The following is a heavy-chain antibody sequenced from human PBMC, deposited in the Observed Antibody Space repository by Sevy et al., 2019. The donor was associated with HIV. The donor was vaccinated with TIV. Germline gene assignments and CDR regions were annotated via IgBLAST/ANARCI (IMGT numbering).Heavy chain of an antibody. D-gene: IGHD2-2*01. J-gene: IGHJ6*02. CDR3: ARLCTGFIYYYYYGMDV. CDR2: IKQDGSEK. CDR1: GFAFSSSW. Sequence: GGSLRLSCAASGFAFSSSWMTWVRQAPVKGLEWVANIKQDGSEKYYVDFLKGRFTISRDNAKNSLYLQMNSLRAEDTAVYYCARLCTGFIYYYYYGMDVWGQGTTVTVSS. V-gene: IGHV3-7*01.